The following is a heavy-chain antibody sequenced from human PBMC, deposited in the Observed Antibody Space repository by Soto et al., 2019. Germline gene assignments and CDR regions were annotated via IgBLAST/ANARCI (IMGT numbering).Heavy chain of an antibody. Sequence: SETLSLTCTLSGGSVRAPDWWNWVRQSPDKGLEWIAEVHISGHSNYNPSLRSRVSVSIDSSTNQFYLNLNSVTAADTAIYYCARVRQGCSANNCYFDPWGQGTQVTVSS. CDR3: ARVRQGCSANNCYFDP. CDR1: GGSVRAPDW. J-gene: IGHJ5*01. V-gene: IGHV4-4*02. D-gene: IGHD1-1*01. CDR2: VHISGHS.